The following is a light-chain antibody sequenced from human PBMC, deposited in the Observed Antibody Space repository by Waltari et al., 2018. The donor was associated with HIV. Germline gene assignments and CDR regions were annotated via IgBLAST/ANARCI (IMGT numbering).Light chain of an antibody. CDR3: QQADSFPFT. CDR1: QDISKW. V-gene: IGKV1-12*02. Sequence: DIQMTQSPSSVSASVGDRVTITCRASQDISKWLAWYQQKPGKAPKLLIYSASTLQRGVPSRFSGSGSGTDFTLTIHSLQPEDFTTYYCQQADSFPFTFGPGTKVDIK. J-gene: IGKJ3*01. CDR2: SAS.